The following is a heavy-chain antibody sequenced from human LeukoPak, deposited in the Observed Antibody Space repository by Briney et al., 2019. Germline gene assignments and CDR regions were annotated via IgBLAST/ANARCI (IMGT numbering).Heavy chain of an antibody. V-gene: IGHV3-53*01. CDR1: GFTVSSSY. J-gene: IGHJ4*02. Sequence: GGSLRLSCAASGFTVSSSYMSWVRQAPGKGLEWVSVIYSGGSTYYADSVRGRFTISRDNAKNSLYLQMNNLRVEDTAVYYCAREEVKSFDNWGQGTLVTVSS. CDR3: AREEVKSFDN. CDR2: IYSGGST.